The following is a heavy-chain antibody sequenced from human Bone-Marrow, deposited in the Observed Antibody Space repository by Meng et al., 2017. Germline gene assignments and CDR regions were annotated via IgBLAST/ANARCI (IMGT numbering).Heavy chain of an antibody. J-gene: IGHJ3*02. CDR1: GGTFSSYA. D-gene: IGHD6-19*01. CDR2: INPNSGGT. V-gene: IGHV1-2*06. Sequence: ASVKVSCKASGGTFSSYAISWVRQAPGQGLEWMGRINPNSGGTNYAQKFQGRVTMTRDTSISTAYMGLSRLRSDDTAVYYCARFPYRGIAVAGPLDAFDIWGQGTMVTVSS. CDR3: ARFPYRGIAVAGPLDAFDI.